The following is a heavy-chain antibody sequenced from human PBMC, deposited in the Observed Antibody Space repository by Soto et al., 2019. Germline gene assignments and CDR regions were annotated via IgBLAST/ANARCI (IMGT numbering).Heavy chain of an antibody. CDR3: AKDRHPYSSGWFFVFDY. CDR2: ISGSGGST. D-gene: IGHD6-19*01. Sequence: GGSLRLSCAASGFTFSSYAMSWVRQAPGKGLEWVSAISGSGGSTYYADSVKGRFTISRDNSKNTLYLQMNSLRAEDTAVYYCAKDRHPYSSGWFFVFDYWGQGTLVTVSS. CDR1: GFTFSSYA. J-gene: IGHJ4*02. V-gene: IGHV3-23*01.